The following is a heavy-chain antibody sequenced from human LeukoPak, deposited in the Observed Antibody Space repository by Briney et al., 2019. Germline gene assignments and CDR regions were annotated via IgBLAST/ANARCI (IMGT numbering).Heavy chain of an antibody. CDR3: AREKLLWFGEVLPYGMDV. CDR2: IYSGGST. V-gene: IGHV3-53*01. J-gene: IGHJ6*02. Sequence: RGSLRLSCAASGFTVSSNYMSWVRQAPGKGLEWVSVIYSGGSTYYADSVKGRFTISRDNSKNTLYLQMNSLRAEDTDVYYCAREKLLWFGEVLPYGMDVWGQGTTVTVSS. D-gene: IGHD3-10*01. CDR1: GFTVSSNY.